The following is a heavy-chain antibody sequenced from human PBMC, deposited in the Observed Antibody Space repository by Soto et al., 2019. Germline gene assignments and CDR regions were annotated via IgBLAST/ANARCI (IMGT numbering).Heavy chain of an antibody. J-gene: IGHJ4*02. CDR1: GFTFSSYS. D-gene: IGHD4-17*01. Sequence: GGSLRLSCAASGFTFSSYSMNWVRQAPGKGLEWVSSISSSSSYIYYADSVKGRLTISRDNAKNSLYLQMNSLRAEDTAVYYYARGVDYGDYPVSYWGQGTLVTVSS. CDR2: ISSSSSYI. V-gene: IGHV3-21*01. CDR3: ARGVDYGDYPVSY.